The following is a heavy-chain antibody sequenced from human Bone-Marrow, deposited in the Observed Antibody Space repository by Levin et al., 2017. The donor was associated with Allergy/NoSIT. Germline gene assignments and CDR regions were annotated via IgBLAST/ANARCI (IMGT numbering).Heavy chain of an antibody. J-gene: IGHJ4*02. CDR2: IYSGGSS. CDR1: GFTVSFHY. Sequence: GESLKISCAISGFTVSFHYMSWVRQAPGKGLEWVSVIYSGGSSYYTDSVKGRFTISRDTSRNTLYLQMNSLRPDDTAMYFCAGDRYGTATVWGQGTLVTVSS. V-gene: IGHV3-53*01. D-gene: IGHD2-15*01. CDR3: AGDRYGTATV.